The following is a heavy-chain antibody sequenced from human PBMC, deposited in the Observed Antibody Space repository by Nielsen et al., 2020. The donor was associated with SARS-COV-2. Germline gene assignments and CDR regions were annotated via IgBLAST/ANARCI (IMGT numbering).Heavy chain of an antibody. CDR3: ARDRVTTGKDYYYGMDV. CDR1: GFTFSSYD. Sequence: GESLKISCAASGFTFSSYDMHWVRQATGKGLEWVSAIGTAGDTYYPGSVKGRFTISRENAKNSLYLQMNSLRAEDTAVYYCARDRVTTGKDYYYGMDVWGQGTTVTVSS. J-gene: IGHJ6*02. CDR2: IGTAGDT. V-gene: IGHV3-13*01. D-gene: IGHD4-11*01.